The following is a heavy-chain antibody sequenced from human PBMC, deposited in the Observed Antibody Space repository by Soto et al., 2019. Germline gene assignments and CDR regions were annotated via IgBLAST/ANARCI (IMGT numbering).Heavy chain of an antibody. D-gene: IGHD5-18*01. Sequence: SVKVSCKASGFTFTSSAVQWVRQARGQRLEWIGWIVVGSGNTNYAQKFQERVTITRDMSTSTAYMELSSLRSEDTAVYYCAAVPDTAMGTFVDYWGQGTLVTVSS. CDR3: AAVPDTAMGTFVDY. J-gene: IGHJ4*02. V-gene: IGHV1-58*01. CDR1: GFTFTSSA. CDR2: IVVGSGNT.